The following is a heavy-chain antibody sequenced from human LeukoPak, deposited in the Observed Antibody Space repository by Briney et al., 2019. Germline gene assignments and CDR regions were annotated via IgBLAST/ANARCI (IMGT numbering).Heavy chain of an antibody. J-gene: IGHJ6*02. CDR2: MNPNSGNT. CDR3: ARGPVRGIYYYYGMDV. V-gene: IGHV1-8*01. Sequence: GASVKVSCKASGYTFTSYDINWVRQATGQGLEWMGWMNPNSGNTGYAQKFQGRVTMTRNTSISTAYMELSSLRSEDTAVYYCARGPVRGIYYYYGMDVWGQGTTVTVSS. CDR1: GYTFTSYD. D-gene: IGHD3-10*01.